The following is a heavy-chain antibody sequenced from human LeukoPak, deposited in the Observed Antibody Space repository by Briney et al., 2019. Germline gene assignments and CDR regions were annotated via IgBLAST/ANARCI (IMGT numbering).Heavy chain of an antibody. V-gene: IGHV3-30*04. D-gene: IGHD1-26*01. CDR2: ISYDGSNK. Sequence: GGSLRLSCAASGFTFSSYAMHWVRQAPGKGLEWVAVISYDGSNKYYANSVKGRFTISRDNSKNTLYLQMNSLRAEDTAVYYCARKSGSYYGAWGQGTLVTVSS. J-gene: IGHJ5*02. CDR1: GFTFSSYA. CDR3: ARKSGSYYGA.